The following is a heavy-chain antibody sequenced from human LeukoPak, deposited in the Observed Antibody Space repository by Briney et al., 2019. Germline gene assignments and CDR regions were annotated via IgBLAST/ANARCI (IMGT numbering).Heavy chain of an antibody. Sequence: PSETLSLTCTVSGGSNISYFWSWIRQPPGKGPEWIGYIFDSGTTNYNPSTNYNPSLKSRVTVSLDTSKNHFSLKLSSVTAADTAVYFCARGGVTTIAQYDYWGQGILVTVS. J-gene: IGHJ4*02. CDR2: IFDSGTTNYNPST. V-gene: IGHV4-59*01. CDR1: GGSNISYF. D-gene: IGHD5-12*01. CDR3: ARGGVTTIAQYDY.